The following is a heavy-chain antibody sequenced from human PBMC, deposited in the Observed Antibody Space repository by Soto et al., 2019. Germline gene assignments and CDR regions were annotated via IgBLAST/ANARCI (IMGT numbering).Heavy chain of an antibody. CDR1: GYTFTSYD. CDR2: VNPSPGNT. V-gene: IGHV1-8*01. D-gene: IGHD6-19*01. Sequence: QVQLVQSGAEVKKPGASVKVSCKASGYTFTSYDIIWVRQATGQGLEWMGRVNPSPGNTDSAEKFQGRLTMTRNTSISTVYMELSSLSFEHTAVYYCARGRIIVAGGFDPWGQGTLVTVSS. J-gene: IGHJ5*02. CDR3: ARGRIIVAGGFDP.